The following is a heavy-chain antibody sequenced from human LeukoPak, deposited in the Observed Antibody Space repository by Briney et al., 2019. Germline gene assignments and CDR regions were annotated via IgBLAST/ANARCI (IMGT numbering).Heavy chain of an antibody. J-gene: IGHJ4*02. CDR3: AKDGNYGELDY. CDR1: GFTFSSYA. V-gene: IGHV3-30*04. D-gene: IGHD4-17*01. Sequence: GRSLRLFCAASGFTFSSYAMHWVRQAPGKGLEWVAVISYDGSNKYYADSVKGRFTISRDNSKNTLYLQMNSLRAEDTAVYYCAKDGNYGELDYWGQGTLVTVSS. CDR2: ISYDGSNK.